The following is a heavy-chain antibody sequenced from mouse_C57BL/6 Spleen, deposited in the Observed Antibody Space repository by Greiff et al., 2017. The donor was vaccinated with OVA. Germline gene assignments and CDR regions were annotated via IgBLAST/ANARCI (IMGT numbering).Heavy chain of an antibody. CDR3: ARSSANWDWYFDV. J-gene: IGHJ1*03. CDR2: IYPGDGDT. CDR1: GYAFSSSW. V-gene: IGHV1-82*01. D-gene: IGHD4-1*01. Sequence: VQLQQSGPELVKPGASVKISCKASGYAFSSSWMNWVKQRPGKGLEWIGRIYPGDGDTNYNGKFKGKATLTADKSSSTAYMQLSSLTSEDSAVYFCARSSANWDWYFDVWGTGTTVTVSS.